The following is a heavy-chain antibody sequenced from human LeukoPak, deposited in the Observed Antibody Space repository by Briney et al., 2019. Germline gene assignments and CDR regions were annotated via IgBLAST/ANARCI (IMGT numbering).Heavy chain of an antibody. CDR2: IYPGDSDI. CDR3: ARSSSGYYESWFDP. D-gene: IGHD3-22*01. J-gene: IGHJ5*02. Sequence: GESLKISCKGSGYTFTNYWIGWVRQMPGKGLEWMGIIYPGDSDITYSPSFQGQVTISADKSISTAYLQWSSLKASDTAMYYCARSSSGYYESWFDPWGQGTLVTVSS. CDR1: GYTFTNYW. V-gene: IGHV5-51*01.